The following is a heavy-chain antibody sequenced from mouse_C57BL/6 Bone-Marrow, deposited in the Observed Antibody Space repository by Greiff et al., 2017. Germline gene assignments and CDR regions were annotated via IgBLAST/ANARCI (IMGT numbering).Heavy chain of an antibody. V-gene: IGHV14-4*01. CDR1: GFNIKDDY. D-gene: IGHD1-1*01. CDR2: IAPENGNT. Sequence: VHVKQSGAELVRPGASVKLSCTASGFNIKDDYMHWVKQRPEQGLEWIGWIAPENGNTEYASTFQGKATITADPSSNPAYRQRSSLTSEDTAVYYWTTGDMGDYGRNAMDYWGQGTSVTVSS. J-gene: IGHJ4*01. CDR3: TTGDMGDYGRNAMDY.